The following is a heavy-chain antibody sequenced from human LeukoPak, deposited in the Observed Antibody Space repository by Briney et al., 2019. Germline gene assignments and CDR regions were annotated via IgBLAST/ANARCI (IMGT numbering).Heavy chain of an antibody. J-gene: IGHJ4*02. CDR2: IYYSGST. Sequence: SETLSLTCTVSGDSISSSSYYWGWIRQPPGKGLEWIGSIYYSGSTYYNPSLKSRVTMSVDTSKNQFSLKLSSVTPEDTAVYYCARGQGGATDYWGQGTLVTVSS. V-gene: IGHV4-39*01. CDR1: GDSISSSSYY. CDR3: ARGQGGATDY. D-gene: IGHD1-26*01.